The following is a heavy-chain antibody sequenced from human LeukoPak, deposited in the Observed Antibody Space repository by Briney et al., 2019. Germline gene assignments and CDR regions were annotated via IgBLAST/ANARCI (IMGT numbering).Heavy chain of an antibody. J-gene: IGHJ4*02. CDR1: GGSISSYY. D-gene: IGHD1-26*01. CDR2: IYTSGST. Sequence: SETLSLTCTVSGGSISSYYWSWIRQPAGKGLEWIGRIYTSGSTNYNPSLKSRVTISVDKSKNQFPLKLSSVTAADTAVYYCASVRVVGAKGYYFDYWGQGTLVTVSS. CDR3: ASVRVVGAKGYYFDY. V-gene: IGHV4-4*07.